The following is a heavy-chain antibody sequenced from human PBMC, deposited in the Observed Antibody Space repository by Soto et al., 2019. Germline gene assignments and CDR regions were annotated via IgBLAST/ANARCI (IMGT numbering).Heavy chain of an antibody. Sequence: VSLRLSCAASGFTFSSYSMNCVRQAPGKGLEWVSSISSSSSYIYYADSVKGRFTISRDNAKNSLYLQMNSQRAEDTAVYYCARMYYYDSSGHYGMEVWGKGTTVTVSS. CDR3: ARMYYYDSSGHYGMEV. CDR2: ISSSSSYI. D-gene: IGHD3-22*01. V-gene: IGHV3-21*01. J-gene: IGHJ6*04. CDR1: GFTFSSYS.